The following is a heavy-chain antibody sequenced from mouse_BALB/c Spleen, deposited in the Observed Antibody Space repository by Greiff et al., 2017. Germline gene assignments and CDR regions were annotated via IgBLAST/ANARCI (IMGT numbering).Heavy chain of an antibody. CDR1: GYTFTSYW. Sequence: EVKLQESGTVLARPGASVKMSCKASGYTFTSYWMHWVKQRPGQGLEWIGAIYPGNSDTSYNQKFKGKAKLTAVTSTSTAYMELSSLTNEDSAVYYCTRFQYLTDYAMDYWGQGTSVTVSS. J-gene: IGHJ4*01. CDR2: IYPGNSDT. V-gene: IGHV1-5*01. CDR3: TRFQYLTDYAMDY.